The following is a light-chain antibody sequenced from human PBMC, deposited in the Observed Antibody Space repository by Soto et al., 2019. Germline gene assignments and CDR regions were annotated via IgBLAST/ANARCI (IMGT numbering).Light chain of an antibody. Sequence: QSALTQPASVSGSPGQSITISCTGTSSDVGGYNYVSWYQQHPGKAPKLMIYDVSNRPSGVSNRFSGSKSGNTASLTISGLQAEHEADYYCSSYTSSSTHFGPGTKLTVL. V-gene: IGLV2-14*01. J-gene: IGLJ1*01. CDR3: SSYTSSSTH. CDR1: SSDVGGYNY. CDR2: DVS.